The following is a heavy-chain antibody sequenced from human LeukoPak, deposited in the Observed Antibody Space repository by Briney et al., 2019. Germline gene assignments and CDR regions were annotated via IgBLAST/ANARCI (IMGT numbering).Heavy chain of an antibody. D-gene: IGHD5-24*01. Sequence: PSETLSLTCTVAGGSISDYYWSWLRQPPGKGLEWIGYIYYSGSTNYNPSLKSRVTISVDTSKNQFSLRLNSVTAADTAVYYCARDRDDHNGYYYFDFWGQGTLVTVSS. J-gene: IGHJ4*02. V-gene: IGHV4-59*01. CDR1: GGSISDYY. CDR3: ARDRDDHNGYYYFDF. CDR2: IYYSGST.